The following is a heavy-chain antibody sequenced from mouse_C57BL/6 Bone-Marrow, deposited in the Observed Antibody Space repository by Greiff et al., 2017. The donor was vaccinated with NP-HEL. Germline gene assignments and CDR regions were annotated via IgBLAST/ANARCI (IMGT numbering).Heavy chain of an antibody. CDR3: VRRGDYYYAMDY. J-gene: IGHJ4*01. V-gene: IGHV10-1*01. CDR2: IRSKSNNYAT. CDR1: GFSFNTYA. D-gene: IGHD3-3*01. Sequence: EVMLVESGGGLVQPKGSLKLSCAASGFSFNTYAMNWVRQAPGKGLEWVARIRSKSNNYATYYADSVKDRFTISRDDSESMLYLQMNNLKTEDTAMYYCVRRGDYYYAMDYWGQGTSVTVSS.